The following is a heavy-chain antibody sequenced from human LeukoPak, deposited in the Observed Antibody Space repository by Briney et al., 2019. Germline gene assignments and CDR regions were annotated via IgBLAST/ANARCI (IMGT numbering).Heavy chain of an antibody. D-gene: IGHD3-16*02. Sequence: GGSLRLSCAASGFKFSSNAMSWARQAPGKGLEWVSAISASGAGKFYADSVKGPFTISRDNTNNMLYLEMSSLSADDTAVYYCATAPERTYRLFDYWGQGTLITVSS. J-gene: IGHJ4*02. CDR2: ISASGAGK. CDR3: ATAPERTYRLFDY. CDR1: GFKFSSNA. V-gene: IGHV3-23*01.